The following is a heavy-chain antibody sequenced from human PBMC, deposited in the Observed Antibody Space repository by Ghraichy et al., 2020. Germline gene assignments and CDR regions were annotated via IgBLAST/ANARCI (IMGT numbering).Heavy chain of an antibody. CDR3: ARTAKLDYALH. CDR1: GGSFSGYY. Sequence: SETLSLTCAVYGGSFSGYYWSWIRQPPGKGLEWIGEINHSGSTNYNPSLKSRVTISVDTSKNQFSLKLSSVTAADTAVYYCARTAKLDYALHWGQGTMVTVSS. D-gene: IGHD4-17*01. V-gene: IGHV4-34*01. J-gene: IGHJ3*01. CDR2: INHSGST.